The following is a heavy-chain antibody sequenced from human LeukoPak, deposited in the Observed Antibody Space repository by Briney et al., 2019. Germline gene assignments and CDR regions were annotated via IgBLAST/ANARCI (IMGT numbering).Heavy chain of an antibody. CDR1: GFTFSSYG. Sequence: GGSLRLSCAASGFTFSSYGMHWVRQAPGKGLEWVAVIWYDGSNKYYADSVKGRFTISRDNAKNSLYLQMNSLRAEDTAAYYCASAYSSSWYAGPFDPWGQGTLVTVSS. CDR2: IWYDGSNK. D-gene: IGHD6-13*01. CDR3: ASAYSSSWYAGPFDP. V-gene: IGHV3-33*03. J-gene: IGHJ5*02.